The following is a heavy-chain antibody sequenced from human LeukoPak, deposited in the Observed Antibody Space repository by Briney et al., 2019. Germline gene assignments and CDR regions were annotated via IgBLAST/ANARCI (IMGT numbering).Heavy chain of an antibody. J-gene: IGHJ4*02. Sequence: TLSLTCTVSGDSISSGDYYWSWIRQHPGKGLEWIGYVYYSGSTYYNPSLKSRVTISVDTSKNQFSLKLSSVTAADTAVYYCAREGSCSTTSCYKDYWGQGTLVTVSP. CDR2: VYYSGST. V-gene: IGHV4-31*03. CDR3: AREGSCSTTSCYKDY. D-gene: IGHD2-2*02. CDR1: GDSISSGDYY.